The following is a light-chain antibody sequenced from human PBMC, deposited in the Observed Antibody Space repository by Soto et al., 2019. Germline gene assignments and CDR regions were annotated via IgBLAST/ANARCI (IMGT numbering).Light chain of an antibody. CDR3: SSYAGSNTDYV. J-gene: IGLJ1*01. V-gene: IGLV2-8*01. CDR1: NSDVGGYNY. CDR2: EVS. Sequence: SALTQPPSASGTPGQSVTISCTGTNSDVGGYNYDSWYQQHPGKAPKLMIYEVSKRPSGVPDRFSGSKSGNTASLTVSGLQAEDEADYYCSSYAGSNTDYVFGTGTKVTVL.